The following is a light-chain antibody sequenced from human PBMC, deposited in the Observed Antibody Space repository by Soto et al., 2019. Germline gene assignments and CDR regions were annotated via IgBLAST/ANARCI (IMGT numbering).Light chain of an antibody. CDR2: AAS. CDR1: QSISNH. Sequence: DIQMTQSPSSLSASVEDRVIITCRASQSISNHLNWYQQKPGKAPKLLIFAASSLQSGVPSRFSGSRSGPDFTLTISSLQPEDFATYYCQQGYSTPYTFGQGTKVDIK. V-gene: IGKV1-39*01. J-gene: IGKJ2*01. CDR3: QQGYSTPYT.